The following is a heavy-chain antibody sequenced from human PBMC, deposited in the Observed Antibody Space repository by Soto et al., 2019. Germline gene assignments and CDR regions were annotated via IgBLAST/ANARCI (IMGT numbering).Heavy chain of an antibody. J-gene: IGHJ3*01. D-gene: IGHD3-10*01. Sequence: QGQLQQSGPGLVKPSQTLSLTCAISGDSVSSDITSWNWIRQSPSRGLEWLGRTYYRSKWFHDYAASVKSRITIDRDTSKNQFSLELNSMPAEDPAVYYCARGNALDVWGPGTVVTVFS. CDR1: GDSVSSDITS. V-gene: IGHV6-1*01. CDR3: ARGNALDV. CDR2: TYYRSKWFH.